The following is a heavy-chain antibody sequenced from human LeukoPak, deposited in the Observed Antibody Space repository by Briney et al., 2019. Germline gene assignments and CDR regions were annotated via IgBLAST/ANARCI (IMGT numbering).Heavy chain of an antibody. Sequence: PGGSLRLSCAASGFTFSSYAMSWVRQAPGKGLECVSTIIGSGGDTYYADSVKGRFTISRDTSKNTLYLQMKSLRAEDTAVYYCAKAWAAAGTFASWGQGTLVTVSS. V-gene: IGHV3-23*01. CDR2: IIGSGGDT. CDR1: GFTFSSYA. J-gene: IGHJ4*02. D-gene: IGHD6-13*01. CDR3: AKAWAAAGTFAS.